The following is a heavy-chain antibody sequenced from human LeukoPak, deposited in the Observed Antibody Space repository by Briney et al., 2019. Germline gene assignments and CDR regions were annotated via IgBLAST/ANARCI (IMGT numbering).Heavy chain of an antibody. CDR2: IYYSGRT. D-gene: IGHD6-19*01. Sequence: SETLSLTCTVSGGSISHYFGSWIRPPPGKALEGSGYIYYSGRTNYNPSLKRRVTISVDPSKNPFSLKLNSVTAADTAVYYCAKTVAGYWYFDLWGRGTLVTVSS. CDR1: GGSISHYF. V-gene: IGHV4-59*08. J-gene: IGHJ2*01. CDR3: AKTVAGYWYFDL.